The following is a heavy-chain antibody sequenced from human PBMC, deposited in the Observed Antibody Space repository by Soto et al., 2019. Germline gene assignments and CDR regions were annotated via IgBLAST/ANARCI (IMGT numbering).Heavy chain of an antibody. V-gene: IGHV5-51*01. CDR3: SKHEGYCSTTTCSKFDY. D-gene: IGHD2-2*01. CDR2: TYPGDSNS. Sequence: GQSLKISCKGSGFTFTSYWSACVRQMPEKGLEWMGITYPGDSNSSYSPSFQGQVTISADKSINTAYLHWSSMKASDTAIYYCSKHEGYCSTTTCSKFDYWGQGTLVNVSS. CDR1: GFTFTSYW. J-gene: IGHJ4*02.